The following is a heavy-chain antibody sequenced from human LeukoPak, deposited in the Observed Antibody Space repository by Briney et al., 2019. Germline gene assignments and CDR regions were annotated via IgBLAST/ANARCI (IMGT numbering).Heavy chain of an antibody. Sequence: ASVKVSCKASGYTFTSYGISWVRQAPGQGLEWMGWISAYNGNTNYAQKLQGRVTMTTDTSTSTAYMELRSLRSDDTAVYYCASNLPYYYDSSSPITNAFDIWGQGTMVTVSS. CDR1: GYTFTSYG. J-gene: IGHJ3*02. D-gene: IGHD3-22*01. CDR3: ASNLPYYYDSSSPITNAFDI. V-gene: IGHV1-18*01. CDR2: ISAYNGNT.